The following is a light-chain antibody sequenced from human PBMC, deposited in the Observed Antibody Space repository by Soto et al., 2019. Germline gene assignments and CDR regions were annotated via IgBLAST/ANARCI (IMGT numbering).Light chain of an antibody. CDR1: QRFLSL. Sequence: LVFVPSAITQPLSPGERATLSCRACQRFLSLLASYHQKTGQAPTLLIYDASNRATGIPPRISGSGSGTESTLTISSLQPEESAVYYCQQRNKWPITFGQGTRLEIK. CDR3: QQRNKWPIT. J-gene: IGKJ5*01. V-gene: IGKV3-11*01. CDR2: DAS.